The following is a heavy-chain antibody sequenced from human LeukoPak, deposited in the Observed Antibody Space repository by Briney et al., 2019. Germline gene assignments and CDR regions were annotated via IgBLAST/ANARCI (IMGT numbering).Heavy chain of an antibody. J-gene: IGHJ1*01. V-gene: IGHV3-23*01. CDR2: ISGSGGST. CDR1: GFTFSSYA. D-gene: IGHD2-21*01. CDR3: AKDPSVAYCGGDCYPEYFQH. Sequence: PGGSLRLSCAASGFTFSSYAMSWVRQAPGQGLEWVSAISGSGGSTYYADSVKGRFTISRDNSKNTLYLQMNSLRAEDTAVYYCAKDPSVAYCGGDCYPEYFQHWGQGTLVTVSS.